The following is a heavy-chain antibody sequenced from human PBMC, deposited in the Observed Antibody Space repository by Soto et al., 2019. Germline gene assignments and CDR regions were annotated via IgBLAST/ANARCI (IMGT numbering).Heavy chain of an antibody. V-gene: IGHV1-2*02. Sequence: QVQLVQSGAEVKESEASVKVSCKASGYTFTGHYIHWVRQAPGQGFEWVGEIGPKNGDSRFAQKFQGRVSMTKDPSITTVYMELSNLSPDDTAVYYCGRGRSGEIGIFHWGQGTLVTVHS. CDR1: GYTFTGHY. CDR2: IGPKNGDS. D-gene: IGHD3-3*02. J-gene: IGHJ4*02. CDR3: GRGRSGEIGIFH.